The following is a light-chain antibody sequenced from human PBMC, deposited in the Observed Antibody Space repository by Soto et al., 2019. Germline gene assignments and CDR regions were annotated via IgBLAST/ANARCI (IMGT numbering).Light chain of an antibody. Sequence: EIVLTQSPGTLSLSPGERVTLSCRASQSISNDHLAWYQPKSGPPPRLLIHGTSNRATGIPDRFSGSGSGTDFTLTFTRLEPEEFAVYYCEYYGTSITFGGGTKVEIK. J-gene: IGKJ4*01. CDR3: EYYGTSIT. CDR2: GTS. CDR1: QSISNDH. V-gene: IGKV3-20*01.